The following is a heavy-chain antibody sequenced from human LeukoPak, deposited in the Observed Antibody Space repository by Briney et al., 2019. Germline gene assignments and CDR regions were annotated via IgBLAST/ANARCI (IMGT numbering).Heavy chain of an antibody. J-gene: IGHJ4*02. Sequence: ASVKVSCKASGYTFTGYYMHWVRQAPGQGLEWMGWINPNSGGTNYAQKFQGRVTMTRDTSISTAYMKLSRLRSDDTAVYYCARDLATMVRGVIHYYFDYWGQGTLVTVSS. CDR2: INPNSGGT. CDR3: ARDLATMVRGVIHYYFDY. D-gene: IGHD3-10*01. V-gene: IGHV1-2*02. CDR1: GYTFTGYY.